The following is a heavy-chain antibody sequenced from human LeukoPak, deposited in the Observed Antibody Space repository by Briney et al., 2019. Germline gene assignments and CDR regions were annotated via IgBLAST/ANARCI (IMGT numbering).Heavy chain of an antibody. CDR1: GYTFTGYY. CDR3: VKGWDSSGYYAFDI. J-gene: IGHJ3*02. CDR2: INPNSGGT. Sequence: ASVKVSCKASGYTFTGYYMHWVRQAPGQGLEWMGWINPNSGGTNYAQKFQGRVTMTRDTSISTAYMELSRLRSDDTAVYYCVKGWDSSGYYAFDIWGQGTMVTVSS. V-gene: IGHV1-2*02. D-gene: IGHD3-22*01.